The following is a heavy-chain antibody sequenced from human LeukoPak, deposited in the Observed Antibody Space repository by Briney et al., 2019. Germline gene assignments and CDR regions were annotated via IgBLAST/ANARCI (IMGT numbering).Heavy chain of an antibody. V-gene: IGHV3-48*01. CDR3: ARDLTGIWGASPGAFDI. Sequence: PGGSLRPSCAASGFTFSSYSMNWVRQAPGKGLEWVSYISSSSSTIYYADSVKGRFTISRDNAKNSLYLQMNSLRAEDTAVYYCARDLTGIWGASPGAFDIWGQGTMVTVSS. J-gene: IGHJ3*02. D-gene: IGHD1-26*01. CDR1: GFTFSSYS. CDR2: ISSSSSTI.